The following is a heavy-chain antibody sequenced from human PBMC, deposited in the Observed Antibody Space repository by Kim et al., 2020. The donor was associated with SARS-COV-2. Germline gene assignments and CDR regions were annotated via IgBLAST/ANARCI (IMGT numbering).Heavy chain of an antibody. J-gene: IGHJ4*02. V-gene: IGHV4-34*01. Sequence: SETLSLTCAVYGGSFSGYYWSWIRQPPGKGLEWIGEINHSGCTNYNPSLKSRVTISVDTSKNQLSLKLSSVTAADTAVYYCARPRGGLDYGDYGGFDYWGQGTLVTVSS. D-gene: IGHD4-17*01. CDR2: INHSGCT. CDR3: ARPRGGLDYGDYGGFDY. CDR1: GGSFSGYY.